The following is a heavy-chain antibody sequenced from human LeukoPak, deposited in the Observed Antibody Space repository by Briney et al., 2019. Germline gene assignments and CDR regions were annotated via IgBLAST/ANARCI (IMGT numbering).Heavy chain of an antibody. CDR3: ARDLYDSGAYSSPIDY. D-gene: IGHD3-22*01. Sequence: GGSLRLSCAASGFTFSSYSMNWVRQAPGKGLEWVSSISSSSSYIHSADSVKGRFTISRDNAKDSLYLQMNSLRAEDTAVYYCARDLYDSGAYSSPIDYWGQGTLVTVSS. J-gene: IGHJ4*02. V-gene: IGHV3-21*01. CDR1: GFTFSSYS. CDR2: ISSSSSYI.